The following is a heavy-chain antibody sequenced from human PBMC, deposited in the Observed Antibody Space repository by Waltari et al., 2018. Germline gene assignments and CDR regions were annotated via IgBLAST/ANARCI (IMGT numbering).Heavy chain of an antibody. CDR2: NYTRGSP. D-gene: IGHD2-8*01. CDR1: GGSISSYY. J-gene: IGHJ6*03. V-gene: IGHV4-4*07. CDR3: ARVYDYYYYYYMDV. Sequence: QVQLQESGPGLVKPSETLSLTCTVSGGSISSYYWSWIRQPAGKGLEWIGRNYTRGSPNYNPSHKSRVTMAGDTSKNQFSLKLSSGTAADTAVYYCARVYDYYYYYYMDVWGKGTTVTVSS.